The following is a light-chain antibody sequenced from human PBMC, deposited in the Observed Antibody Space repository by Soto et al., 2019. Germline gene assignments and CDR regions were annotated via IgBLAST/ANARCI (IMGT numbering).Light chain of an antibody. CDR3: SSYTSSSTLSV. CDR2: DVS. CDR1: SSDVGGYNY. V-gene: IGLV2-14*01. Sequence: QSALTQPASVSGSPGQSITISCTGTSSDVGGYNYVSWYQQHPGKAPKLMIYDVSNRPSGVSNRFSGSKSGNTASLTISGLHAEYEADYYCSSYTSSSTLSVFGTGTKLTVL. J-gene: IGLJ1*01.